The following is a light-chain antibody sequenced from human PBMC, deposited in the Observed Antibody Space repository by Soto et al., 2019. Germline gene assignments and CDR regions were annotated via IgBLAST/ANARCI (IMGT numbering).Light chain of an antibody. J-gene: IGKJ1*01. CDR1: QNVNGW. CDR3: QQYDTRCT. V-gene: IGKV1-5*03. CDR2: KPS. Sequence: DIQMTQSPSTLSASVGDRVTITCRASQNVNGWLAWYQQKPGKAPKLLINKPSTLESGVPSRFSGRVFGTEFTLTISSLQTDDFATYYCQQYDTRCTFGQGTKVDIK.